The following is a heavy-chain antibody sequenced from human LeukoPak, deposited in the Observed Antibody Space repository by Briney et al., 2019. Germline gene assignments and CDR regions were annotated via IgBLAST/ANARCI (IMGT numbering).Heavy chain of an antibody. Sequence: SVRVSCKASGGTFSSYAISWVRQAPGQGLEWMGGIIPIFGTANYAQKFQGRVTITTDESTSTASMELSSLRSEDTAVYYCARENYAGANWFDPWGQGTLVTVSS. J-gene: IGHJ5*02. CDR1: GGTFSSYA. CDR2: IIPIFGTA. CDR3: ARENYAGANWFDP. D-gene: IGHD1-7*01. V-gene: IGHV1-69*05.